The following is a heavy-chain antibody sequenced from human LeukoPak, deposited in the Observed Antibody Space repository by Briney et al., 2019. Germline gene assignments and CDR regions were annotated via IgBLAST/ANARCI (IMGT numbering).Heavy chain of an antibody. D-gene: IGHD3-16*01. Sequence: SETLSLTCTVSGGSISNYDWNWIRQPPGKGLEWIGYTRDSGSSSFNPSLQSRVTMSVDTSKNQFSLKLRTVTAADTAVYYCARRGPPWRDYWGQGTLVTVSS. CDR2: TRDSGSS. CDR3: ARRGPPWRDY. V-gene: IGHV4-59*08. CDR1: GGSISNYD. J-gene: IGHJ4*02.